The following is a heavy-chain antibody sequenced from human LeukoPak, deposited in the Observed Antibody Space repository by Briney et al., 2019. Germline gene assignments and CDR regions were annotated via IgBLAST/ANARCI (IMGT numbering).Heavy chain of an antibody. Sequence: PSETLSLTCTVSGGSISTYWTWIRQPPGKELEWIGYIYYTGATSYNPSLKSRVIISVDTSKKQFSLKLTSVTAADTAVYYCARYGGSGWVIDNWGQGTLVTVSS. V-gene: IGHV4-59*08. J-gene: IGHJ4*02. CDR2: IYYTGAT. D-gene: IGHD6-19*01. CDR1: GGSISTY. CDR3: ARYGGSGWVIDN.